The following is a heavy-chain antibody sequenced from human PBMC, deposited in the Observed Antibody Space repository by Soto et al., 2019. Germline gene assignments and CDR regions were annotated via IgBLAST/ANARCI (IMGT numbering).Heavy chain of an antibody. Sequence: EVQLVESGGGLAKPGGSLRLSCVGPGFIFSSYYMNWVRQAPGKGLEWVSSISGGSAYIYYADSVKGRFTISRDNAKNSLYLEMNSLRVEDTAVYYCVRVWRLVGRYGMDVWGQGTTVTVSS. CDR2: ISGGSAYI. CDR3: VRVWRLVGRYGMDV. V-gene: IGHV3-21*02. CDR1: GFIFSSYY. D-gene: IGHD6-25*01. J-gene: IGHJ6*02.